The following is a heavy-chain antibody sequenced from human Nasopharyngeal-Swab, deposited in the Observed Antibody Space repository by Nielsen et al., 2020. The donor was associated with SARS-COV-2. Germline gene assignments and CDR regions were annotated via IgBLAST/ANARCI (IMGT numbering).Heavy chain of an antibody. V-gene: IGHV4-61*02. CDR3: ARGRWDRYYYGMDV. CDR1: GGSISSGSYY. J-gene: IGHJ6*02. CDR2: IYTSGST. Sequence: SETLSLTCTVSGGSISSGSYYWSWIRQPAGKGLEWIGRIYTSGSTNYNPSPKSRVTISVDTSKNQFSLKLSSVTAADTAVYYCARGRWDRYYYGMDVWGQGTTVTVSS. D-gene: IGHD1-26*01.